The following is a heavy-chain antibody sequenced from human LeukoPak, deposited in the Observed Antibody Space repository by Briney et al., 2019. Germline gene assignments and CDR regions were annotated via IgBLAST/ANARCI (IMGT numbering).Heavy chain of an antibody. V-gene: IGHV1-24*01. CDR3: ATGPGYSSGWDFDY. D-gene: IGHD6-19*01. J-gene: IGHJ4*02. CDR2: FDPEDGET. CDR1: GYTFTGYY. Sequence: ASVKVSCKASGYTFTGYYMHWVRQAPGKGLEWMGGFDPEDGETIYAQKFQGRVTMTEDTSTDTAYMELSSLRSEDTAVYYCATGPGYSSGWDFDYWGQGTLVTVSS.